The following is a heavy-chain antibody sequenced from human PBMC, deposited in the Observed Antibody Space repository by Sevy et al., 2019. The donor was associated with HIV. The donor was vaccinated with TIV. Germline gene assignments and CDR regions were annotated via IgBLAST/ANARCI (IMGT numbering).Heavy chain of an antibody. CDR2: ITWNSGSI. CDR1: GFTFDDYA. D-gene: IGHD5-18*01. Sequence: GGSLRLSCAASGFTFDDYAMHWVRQAPGKGLEWVSGITWNSGSIGYSDSVKGRFTISRDNAKNSLYLQMNSLRAEDTALYYCAKVRTPGWGYRYGHDAFDIWGHGTMVTVSS. V-gene: IGHV3-9*01. J-gene: IGHJ3*02. CDR3: AKVRTPGWGYRYGHDAFDI.